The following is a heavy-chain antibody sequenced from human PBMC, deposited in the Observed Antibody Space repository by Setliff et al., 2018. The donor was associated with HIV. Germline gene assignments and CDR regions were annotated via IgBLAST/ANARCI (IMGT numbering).Heavy chain of an antibody. CDR3: ARDQSDWFY. CDR2: MYYSGNT. CDR1: GVSISNYY. J-gene: IGHJ4*02. Sequence: SETLSLTCTVSGVSISNYYWSWIRQPPGKGLEWIGYMYYSGNTNYNPSLKSRVTISVDTSKSQFSLKLNSVTAADTAVYYCARDQSDWFYWGQGTLVAVSS. V-gene: IGHV4-59*01. D-gene: IGHD3-3*01.